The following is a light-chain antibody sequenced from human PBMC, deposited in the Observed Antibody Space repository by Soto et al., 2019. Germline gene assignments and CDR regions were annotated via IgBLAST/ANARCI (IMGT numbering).Light chain of an antibody. V-gene: IGKV3-11*01. CDR2: GAS. CDR3: QHYYGTSPIT. Sequence: EIVLTPSPATLSLSPVERATLSCRASQSVNNFLAWYQQKPGQAPRLLIYGASTRAADVPARFSGSGSGTDFTLTISRLEPEDFALYYCQHYYGTSPITFGQGTRLEIK. J-gene: IGKJ5*01. CDR1: QSVNNF.